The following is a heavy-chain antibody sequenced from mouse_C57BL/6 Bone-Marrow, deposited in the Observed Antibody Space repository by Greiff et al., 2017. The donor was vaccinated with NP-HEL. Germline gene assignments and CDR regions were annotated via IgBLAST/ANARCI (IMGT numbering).Heavy chain of an antibody. V-gene: IGHV1-26*01. J-gene: IGHJ3*01. Sequence: VQLQQSGPELVKPGASVKISCKASGYTFTDYYMNWVKQSHGKSLEWIGDINPNNGGTSYNQKFKGKATLTVDKSSSTAYMELRSLTSEDSAVYYCATPLIYDGYYVFAYWGQGTLVTVSA. CDR2: INPNNGGT. CDR3: ATPLIYDGYYVFAY. D-gene: IGHD2-3*01. CDR1: GYTFTDYY.